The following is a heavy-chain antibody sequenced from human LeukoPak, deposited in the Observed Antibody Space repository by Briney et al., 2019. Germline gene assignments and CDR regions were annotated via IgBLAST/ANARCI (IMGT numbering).Heavy chain of an antibody. CDR2: ISGSGGST. CDR3: AKGHYYGSGSYSIPYYFDY. CDR1: GFTFSSYA. D-gene: IGHD3-10*01. V-gene: IGHV3-23*01. Sequence: GGSLRLSCAASGFTFSSYAMSWVRQAPGKGLEWVSAISGSGGSTYCADSVKGRFTISRDNSKNTLYLQMNSLRAEDTAVYYCAKGHYYGSGSYSIPYYFDYWGQGTLVTVSS. J-gene: IGHJ4*02.